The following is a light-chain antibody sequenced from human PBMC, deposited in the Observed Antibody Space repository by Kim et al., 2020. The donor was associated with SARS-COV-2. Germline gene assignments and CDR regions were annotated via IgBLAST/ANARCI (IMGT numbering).Light chain of an antibody. CDR2: DAS. Sequence: SASVGDRVTITCRASQAITSALAWYQQRPGKAPKLLMFDASTLESGVPSRFSGSGSGTNFTLTISGLQPEDFATYYCQQFNNFPQTFGQGTNLEI. J-gene: IGKJ2*01. CDR3: QQFNNFPQT. CDR1: QAITSA. V-gene: IGKV1D-13*01.